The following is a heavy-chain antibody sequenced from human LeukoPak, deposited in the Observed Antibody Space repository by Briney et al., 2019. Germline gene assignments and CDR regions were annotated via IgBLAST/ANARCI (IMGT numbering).Heavy chain of an antibody. Sequence: GGSLRLSCAASGFTFSTYWMTWVRQAPGTGLEWIGRIKNKADGGTADYATPMKGRFTISRDDSKNTLYLQMNSLKIEDTALYYCVTDRSTDLNGGDFQHWGQGTLVTVSS. CDR1: GFTFSTYW. CDR3: VTDRSTDLNGGDFQH. V-gene: IGHV3-15*01. D-gene: IGHD1-1*01. J-gene: IGHJ1*01. CDR2: IKNKADGGTA.